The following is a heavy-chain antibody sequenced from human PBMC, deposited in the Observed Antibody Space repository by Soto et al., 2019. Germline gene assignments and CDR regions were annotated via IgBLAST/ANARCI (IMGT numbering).Heavy chain of an antibody. V-gene: IGHV3-23*01. CDR3: ARDINILTGYYLGYFDY. CDR2: ISGSGGST. J-gene: IGHJ4*02. Sequence: PGGSLRLSCAASGFTFSSYAMSWVRQAPGKGLEWVSAISGSGGSTYYADSVKGRFTISRDNSKNTLYLQMNSLRAEDTAVYYCARDINILTGYYLGYFDYWGQGTLVTVSS. D-gene: IGHD3-9*01. CDR1: GFTFSSYA.